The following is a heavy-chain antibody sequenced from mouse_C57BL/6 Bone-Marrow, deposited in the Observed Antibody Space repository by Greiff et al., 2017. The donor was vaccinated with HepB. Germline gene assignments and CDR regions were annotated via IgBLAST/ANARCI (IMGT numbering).Heavy chain of an antibody. J-gene: IGHJ4*01. CDR2: ILPGSGST. V-gene: IGHV1-9*01. Sequence: QVQLQQPGAELVKPGASVKLSCKASGYTFTSYWMHWVKQRPGQGLEWIGEILPGSGSTNYNEKFKGKATFTADTSSNTAYMQLSSLTTEDSAIYYCASLTTVVARAMDYWGQGTSVTVSS. CDR3: ASLTTVVARAMDY. D-gene: IGHD1-1*01. CDR1: GYTFTSYW.